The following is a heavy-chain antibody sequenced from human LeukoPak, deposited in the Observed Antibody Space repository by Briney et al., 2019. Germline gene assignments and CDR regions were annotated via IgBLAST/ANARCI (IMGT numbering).Heavy chain of an antibody. J-gene: IGHJ4*02. Sequence: ASVKVSCKASGYTFTGYYMHWVRQAPGQGLEWMGWINPNSGGTNYAQRFQGRVTMTRDTSISTVYMELSSLRSDDTAVYYCAKDLGSGSYQPSDYWGQGTLVTVSS. D-gene: IGHD1-26*01. V-gene: IGHV1-2*02. CDR3: AKDLGSGSYQPSDY. CDR2: INPNSGGT. CDR1: GYTFTGYY.